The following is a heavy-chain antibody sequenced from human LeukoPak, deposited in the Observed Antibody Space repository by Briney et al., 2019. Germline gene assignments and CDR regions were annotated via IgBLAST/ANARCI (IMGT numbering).Heavy chain of an antibody. D-gene: IGHD6-6*01. CDR1: GFTFSSYG. V-gene: IGHV3-33*06. J-gene: IGHJ5*02. CDR2: IWYDGSNK. Sequence: PGGSLRLSSAASGFTFSSYGMHWVRQAPGKGLEWVAVIWYDGSNKYYADSVKGRFTISRDNSKNTLYLQMNSLRAEDTAVYYCAKDLYSSSPDSGPSAQNCFDPWGQGTLVTVSS. CDR3: AKDLYSSSPDSGPSAQNCFDP.